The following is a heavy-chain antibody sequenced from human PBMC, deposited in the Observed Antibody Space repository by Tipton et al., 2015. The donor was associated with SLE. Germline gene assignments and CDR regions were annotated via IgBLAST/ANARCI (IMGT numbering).Heavy chain of an antibody. CDR3: AAEGNWGSGIGTFDM. D-gene: IGHD7-27*01. V-gene: IGHV3-33*01. J-gene: IGHJ3*02. CDR1: GLIFSYG. Sequence: QLVQSGGGVVQPGRSLTLSCAASGLIFSYGMHWVRQPPGKGLEWVAIIWPDGSEEHYADSVKGRFTITRDNSKNTLHLQMNSLGAEDTAVYYCAAEGNWGSGIGTFDMWGQGTMVTVSS. CDR2: IWPDGSEE.